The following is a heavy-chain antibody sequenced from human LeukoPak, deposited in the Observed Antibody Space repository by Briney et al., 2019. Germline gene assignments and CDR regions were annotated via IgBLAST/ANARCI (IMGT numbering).Heavy chain of an antibody. V-gene: IGHV1-69*13. CDR3: ASNTNYYENTGHYVFDS. Sequence: SVTVSCTASARTFTTYAISWVGQAPGQGLEWMGGTILLLGTANYAQKFQGRLTITADGFTGTAYMELSSLRSEDTAVFYCASNTNYYENTGHYVFDSWGQGTLVTVSS. CDR1: ARTFTTYA. D-gene: IGHD3-22*01. J-gene: IGHJ4*02. CDR2: TILLLGTA.